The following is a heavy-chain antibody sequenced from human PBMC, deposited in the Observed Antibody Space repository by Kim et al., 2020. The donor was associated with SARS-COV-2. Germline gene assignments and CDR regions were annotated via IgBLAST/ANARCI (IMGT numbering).Heavy chain of an antibody. D-gene: IGHD2-2*01. CDR2: ISYDGSNK. J-gene: IGHJ4*02. V-gene: IGHV3-30-3*01. CDR1: GFTFSSYA. Sequence: GGSLRLSCAASGFTFSSYAMHWVRQAPGKGLEWVAVISYDGSNKYYADSVKGRFTISRDNSKNTLYLQMNSLRAEDTAVYYCARDARSDIVVVPAADRKGYYFDYWGQGTLVTVSS. CDR3: ARDARSDIVVVPAADRKGYYFDY.